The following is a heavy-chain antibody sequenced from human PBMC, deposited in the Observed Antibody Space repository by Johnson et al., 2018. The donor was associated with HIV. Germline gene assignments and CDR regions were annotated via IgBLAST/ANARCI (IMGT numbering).Heavy chain of an antibody. V-gene: IGHV3-66*02. D-gene: IGHD5-12*01. CDR2: IYSGGSP. Sequence: VPLVESGGGLVKPGGSLRLSCAASGFTVSSNYMSWVRPAPGQGLAWVSVIYSGGSPYSAHSVKRRFTFPRDNSRNTLYLKMSSLRPEDTAVYFCARVGVSGYDLAAFDIWGQGTMVTVSS. J-gene: IGHJ3*02. CDR3: ARVGVSGYDLAAFDI. CDR1: GFTVSSNY.